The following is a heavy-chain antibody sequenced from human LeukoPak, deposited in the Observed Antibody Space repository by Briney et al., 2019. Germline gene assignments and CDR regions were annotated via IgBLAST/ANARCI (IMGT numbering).Heavy chain of an antibody. CDR1: GFNFRNHA. CDR3: VKGYGAFGP. V-gene: IGHV3-23*01. CDR2: ISTSGGDT. Sequence: PGGSLRLSCAASGFNFRNHAMSWVRQAPEKGLEWVAGISTSGGDTYYPDSVKGRFSISRDNSENMLSLQMNSLRGDDTALYYCVKGYGAFGPCGQGTLVAVSS. D-gene: IGHD3-10*01. J-gene: IGHJ5*02.